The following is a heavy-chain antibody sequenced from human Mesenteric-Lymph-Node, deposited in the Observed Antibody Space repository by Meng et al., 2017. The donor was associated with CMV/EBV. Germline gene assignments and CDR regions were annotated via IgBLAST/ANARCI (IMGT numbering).Heavy chain of an antibody. CDR2: VYHSGTT. Sequence: SETLSLTCSVSGYSISTAYYWDWIRQPPGKGLEWIGSVYHSGTTYYNPSLNSRVIISVDTSKNQFSLKLSSVTAADTAVYYCARGGRPGVWSGYYYFGYWGQGTLVTVSS. CDR1: GYSISTAYY. CDR3: ARGGRPGVWSGYYYFGY. D-gene: IGHD3-3*01. J-gene: IGHJ4*02. V-gene: IGHV4-38-2*02.